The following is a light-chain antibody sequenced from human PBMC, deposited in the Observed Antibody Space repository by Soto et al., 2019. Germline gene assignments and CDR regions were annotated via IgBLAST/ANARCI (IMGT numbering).Light chain of an antibody. J-gene: IGLJ1*01. Sequence: QLVLTQPHSASASLGASVTLTCTLSSGYSNYKVDWYQQRPGKGPRFVMRVGTGGIVGSKGDGIPDRFSVLGSGLNRYLTIKNIQEEDESDYHCGADHGSGSNFVYVFGTGTKVTVL. CDR2: VGTGGIVG. V-gene: IGLV9-49*01. CDR1: SGYSNYK. CDR3: GADHGSGSNFVYV.